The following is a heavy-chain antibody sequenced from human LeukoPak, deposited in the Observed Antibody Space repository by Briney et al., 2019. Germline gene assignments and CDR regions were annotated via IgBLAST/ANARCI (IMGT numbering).Heavy chain of an antibody. D-gene: IGHD2-2*02. V-gene: IGHV4-34*01. J-gene: IGHJ4*02. CDR1: GGSFSGYY. CDR2: INHSGST. CDR3: ARGRKGLGYCSSTSCYRGYFDY. Sequence: PSETLSLTCAVYGGSFSGYYWSWIRQPPGKGLEWIGEINHSGSTNHNPSLKSRVTISVDTSKNQFSLKLSSVTAADTAVYYCARGRKGLGYCSSTSCYRGYFDYWGQGTLVTVSS.